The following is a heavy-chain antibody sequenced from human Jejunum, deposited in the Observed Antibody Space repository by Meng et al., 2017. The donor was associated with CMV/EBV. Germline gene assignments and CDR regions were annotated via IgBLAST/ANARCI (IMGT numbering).Heavy chain of an antibody. CDR2: IHYTGGT. D-gene: IGHD3-10*01. Sequence: GDSFTNSSYDWGWIRQSPRKGLDWVASIHYTGGTYYNPSLKSRVTISLDTSKSQFSLELTSVTAADTATYYCVRDRGDGSGSYYDYWGPGTVVTVSS. CDR3: VRDRGDGSGSYYDY. J-gene: IGHJ4*02. V-gene: IGHV4-39*07. CDR1: GDSFTNSSYD.